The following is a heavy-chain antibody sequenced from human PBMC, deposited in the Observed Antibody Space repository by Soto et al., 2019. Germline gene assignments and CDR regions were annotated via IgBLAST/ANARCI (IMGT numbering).Heavy chain of an antibody. D-gene: IGHD2-21*01. V-gene: IGHV1-2*02. CDR1: GYTFSDYY. CDR3: ARGPPTKLWLPFAH. Sequence: QVQLVQSGAEVMEPGASGTVSCKASGYTFSDYYLHWVRQAPGQGLEWMGWISPNSGATEYAPKFQGRVTMTTDTSISPAFLKLASPRPDGTAIYYLARGPPTKLWLPFAHWGQGTLVTVSS. J-gene: IGHJ1*01. CDR2: ISPNSGAT.